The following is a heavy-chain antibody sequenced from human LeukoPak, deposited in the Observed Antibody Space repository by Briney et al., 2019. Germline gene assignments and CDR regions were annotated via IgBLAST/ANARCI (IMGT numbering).Heavy chain of an antibody. CDR3: ARVPRGWSIDY. CDR2: INSDGSST. D-gene: IGHD6-19*01. Sequence: GGSLRLSCAASGFTFSSYWMHWVRQAPGKGLVWVSRINSDGSSTSYADSVKGRFTISRDNAKNTLYLQMNSLRAEDTAVYYSARVPRGWSIDYWGQGTLVTVSS. J-gene: IGHJ4*02. V-gene: IGHV3-74*01. CDR1: GFTFSSYW.